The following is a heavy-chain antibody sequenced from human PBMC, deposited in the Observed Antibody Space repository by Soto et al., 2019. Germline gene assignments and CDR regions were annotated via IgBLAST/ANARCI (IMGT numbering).Heavy chain of an antibody. Sequence: ASVKVSCKASGGTFGSYAISWVRQAPGQGLEWMGGIIPIFGTANYAQKFQGRVTITADESTSTAYMELSSLRSGDTAVYYCARRRGRGDDPRFDYWGQGTLVTSPQ. CDR1: GGTFGSYA. CDR3: ARRRGRGDDPRFDY. D-gene: IGHD3-16*01. J-gene: IGHJ4*02. CDR2: IIPIFGTA. V-gene: IGHV1-69*13.